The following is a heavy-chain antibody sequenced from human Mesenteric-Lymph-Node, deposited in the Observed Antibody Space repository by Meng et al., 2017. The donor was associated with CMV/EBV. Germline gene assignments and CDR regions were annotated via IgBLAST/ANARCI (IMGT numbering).Heavy chain of an antibody. V-gene: IGHV4-59*01. D-gene: IGHD6-19*01. CDR2: IYYTGNS. J-gene: IGHJ4*02. CDR3: ARRAYSSGFYYFDY. Sequence: SETLSLTCTVSGGSMSSYYWSWIRQSPGKGLDWIGYIYYTGNSDYNPSLQSRVTMSIDTSRKEFSLNLHSVTAADTAVYYCARRAYSSGFYYFDYWGQGTLVTVSS. CDR1: GGSMSSYY.